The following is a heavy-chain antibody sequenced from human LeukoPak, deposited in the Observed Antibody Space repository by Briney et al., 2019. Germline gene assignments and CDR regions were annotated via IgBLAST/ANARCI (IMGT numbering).Heavy chain of an antibody. CDR1: GFTFNNYW. V-gene: IGHV3-74*01. D-gene: IGHD1-26*01. CDR3: ARGRGYTGSPADY. Sequence: GGSLRLSCAASGFTFNNYWMHWVRQAPGKGLVWVSRSNSDGSSTSYADSVKGRFTVSRDNAKNTLYLQMSSLRAEDTAVFYCARGRGYTGSPADYWGQGTLVTVSS. J-gene: IGHJ4*02. CDR2: SNSDGSST.